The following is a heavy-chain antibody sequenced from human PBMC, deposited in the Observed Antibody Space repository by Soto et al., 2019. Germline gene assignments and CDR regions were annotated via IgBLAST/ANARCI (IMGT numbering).Heavy chain of an antibody. Sequence: ASVKVSCKASGYTFTNYGVSWVRQAPGQGLEWMGWISTYNGNTNYAQNLQGRVTMTTDTSTSTAYMELRSLRSDDTAVYYCAQYRYGNFDYWGQGALVTVSS. D-gene: IGHD5-18*01. CDR2: ISTYNGNT. V-gene: IGHV1-18*01. CDR3: AQYRYGNFDY. J-gene: IGHJ4*02. CDR1: GYTFTNYG.